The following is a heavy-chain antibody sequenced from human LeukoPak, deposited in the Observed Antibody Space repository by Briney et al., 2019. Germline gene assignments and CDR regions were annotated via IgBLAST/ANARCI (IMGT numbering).Heavy chain of an antibody. V-gene: IGHV1-46*01. CDR1: GYTFTSYY. Sequence: ASVKVSCKASGYTFTSYYMHWVRQAPGQGLEWMGIINPSGGSTSYAQKFQGRVTMTRDTSTSTVYMELSSLRSADTAVYYCARQAINYYDSSGYYDYWGQGTLVTVSS. CDR2: INPSGGST. CDR3: ARQAINYYDSSGYYDY. D-gene: IGHD3-22*01. J-gene: IGHJ4*02.